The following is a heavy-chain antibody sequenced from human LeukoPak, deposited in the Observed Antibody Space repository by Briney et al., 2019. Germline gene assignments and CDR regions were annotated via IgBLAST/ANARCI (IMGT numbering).Heavy chain of an antibody. V-gene: IGHV4-59*01. CDR1: GGXISSYY. J-gene: IGHJ4*02. CDR2: IYYSGST. Sequence: SETLSLTCTVSGGXISSYYWSWIRQPPGKGLEWIGYIYYSGSTNYNPSLKSRVTISVDTSKNQFSLKVSSVTAADTAVYYCARDLGYGGYARFDYWGQGTLVTVSS. CDR3: ARDLGYGGYARFDY. D-gene: IGHD5-12*01.